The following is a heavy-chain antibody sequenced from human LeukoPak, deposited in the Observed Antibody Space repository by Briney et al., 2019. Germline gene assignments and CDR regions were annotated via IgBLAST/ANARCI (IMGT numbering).Heavy chain of an antibody. J-gene: IGHJ5*02. CDR1: GYTLTAYY. D-gene: IGHD3-10*01. Sequence: ASVKVSCKASGYTLTAYYIYWVRQAPGQGLEWMGRINPNSGGTNYAQKFQGRVTMTRDTSISTAYMELSRLRSDDTAVYYCARGGTMVRGVIMKNWFDPWGQGTLVTVSS. CDR3: ARGGTMVRGVIMKNWFDP. CDR2: INPNSGGT. V-gene: IGHV1-2*06.